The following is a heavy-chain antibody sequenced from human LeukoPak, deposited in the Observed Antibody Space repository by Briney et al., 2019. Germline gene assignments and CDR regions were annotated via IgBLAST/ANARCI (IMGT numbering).Heavy chain of an antibody. Sequence: PGGSLRLSCAASGFTLSRYGMHWVREAPDRGVEWVAVISYDGSNKYYADSVKGRFTISRDNSKNTLYLQMNTLRAEHTAVYNCAKAQAANYGQPFDYWGQGTLVTVSS. J-gene: IGHJ4*02. D-gene: IGHD3-10*01. V-gene: IGHV3-30*18. CDR3: AKAQAANYGQPFDY. CDR2: ISYDGSNK. CDR1: GFTLSRYG.